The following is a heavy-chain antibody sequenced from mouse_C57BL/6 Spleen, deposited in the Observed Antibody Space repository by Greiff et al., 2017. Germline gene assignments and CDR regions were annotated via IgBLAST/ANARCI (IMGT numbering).Heavy chain of an antibody. D-gene: IGHD3-3*01. CDR2: IYPRSGNT. V-gene: IGHV1-81*01. CDR1: GYTFTSYG. CDR3: ARAPDNYFDY. J-gene: IGHJ2*01. Sequence: QVQLKESGAELARPGASVKLSCKASGYTFTSYGISWVKQRTGQGLEWIGEIYPRSGNTYYNEKFKGKATLTADKSSSTAYMELRSLTSEDSAVYFCARAPDNYFDYWGQGTTLTVSS.